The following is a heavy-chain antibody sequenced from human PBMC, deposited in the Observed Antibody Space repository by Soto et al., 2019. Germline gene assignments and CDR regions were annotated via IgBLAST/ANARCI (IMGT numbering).Heavy chain of an antibody. V-gene: IGHV1-18*01. Sequence: ASVTVSCKPSGYTFVTYYISWLRQAPGQGIEWMGWISHHNGKTNYIEDLQGRVALTADTSTSSAYMELRNLRSDDTAVYFCARDSSHYFDYWGQGTLVTVSS. CDR3: ARDSSHYFDY. CDR2: ISHHNGKT. CDR1: GYTFVTYY. D-gene: IGHD6-19*01. J-gene: IGHJ4*02.